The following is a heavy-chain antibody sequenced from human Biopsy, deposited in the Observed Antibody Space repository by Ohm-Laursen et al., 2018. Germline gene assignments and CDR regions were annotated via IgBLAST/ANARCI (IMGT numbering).Heavy chain of an antibody. CDR2: IFNSANT. CDR3: ARLGSGDYFPTFFDF. CDR1: GGSISSGGSY. J-gene: IGHJ4*02. Sequence: SETLSLTCTVSGGSISSGGSYWSWIRQRPGKGLEWIGYIFNSANTYYNPSLKSRVTISVDTSKNQFSLKLSSVTAADTAVYYCARLGSGDYFPTFFDFWGQGALATVSS. D-gene: IGHD5-12*01. V-gene: IGHV4-31*03.